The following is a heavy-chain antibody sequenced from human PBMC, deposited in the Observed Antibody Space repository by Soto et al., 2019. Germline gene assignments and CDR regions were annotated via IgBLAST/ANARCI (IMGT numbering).Heavy chain of an antibody. D-gene: IGHD6-13*01. Sequence: EVQLVVSGGGLVKPGGSLRLSCAASGFTFSDFTMNWVRQAPGKGLQWVSSISSGGSFISYADSVRGRFTISRDNAKNSLYLQVDSLRAEDTAVFFCARGSRSTFDYWGQGTLVTVSS. CDR2: ISSGGSFI. CDR1: GFTFSDFT. CDR3: ARGSRSTFDY. J-gene: IGHJ4*02. V-gene: IGHV3-21*01.